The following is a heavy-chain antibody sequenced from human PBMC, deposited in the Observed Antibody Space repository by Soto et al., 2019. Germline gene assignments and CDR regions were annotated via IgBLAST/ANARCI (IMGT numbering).Heavy chain of an antibody. CDR2: IYYSGST. D-gene: IGHD2-15*01. V-gene: IGHV4-39*02. J-gene: IGHJ4*02. Sequence: QLQLQESGPGLVKPSETLSLTCTVSGGSIISSSYYWGWIRQPPGKGLEWIGSIYYSGSTYYNLSLSGRIAFSVPTSKNHFTLKVNSVTAAYTAVYFWESLPGYCSCDSCLIDYWGQGTLVTVSS. CDR1: GGSIISSSYY. CDR3: ESLPGYCSCDSCLIDY.